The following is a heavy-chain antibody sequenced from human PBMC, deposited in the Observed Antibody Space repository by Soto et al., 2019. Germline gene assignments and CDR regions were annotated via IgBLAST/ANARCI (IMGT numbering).Heavy chain of an antibody. J-gene: IGHJ6*02. CDR3: VKDGSSGWPYYYGLDV. D-gene: IGHD6-19*01. V-gene: IGHV3-30*18. Sequence: VQLVESGGGVVQPGRSLRLSCAASGFTFSSYGMHWVRQAPGKGLEWVAVISYDGSNKYYADSVKGRFTISRDNSKNTLYLQVSSLRAEDTAVYYCVKDGSSGWPYYYGLDVWGQGTTVTVSS. CDR2: ISYDGSNK. CDR1: GFTFSSYG.